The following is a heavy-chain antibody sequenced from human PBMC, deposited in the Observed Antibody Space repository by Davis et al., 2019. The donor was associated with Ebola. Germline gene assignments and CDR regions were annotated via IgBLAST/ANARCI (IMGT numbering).Heavy chain of an antibody. D-gene: IGHD2-15*01. CDR1: GFTFSDHY. CDR3: ARDLVVVVAANQGWYYGMDV. Sequence: GESLKISCAASGFTFSDHYMSWIRQAPGKGLETISYISHSGHSIYYADSVRGRFTISRDNAKNSLYLQMNSLRAEDTAVYYCARDLVVVVAANQGWYYGMDVWGKGTTVTVSS. V-gene: IGHV3-11*04. CDR2: ISHSGHSI. J-gene: IGHJ6*04.